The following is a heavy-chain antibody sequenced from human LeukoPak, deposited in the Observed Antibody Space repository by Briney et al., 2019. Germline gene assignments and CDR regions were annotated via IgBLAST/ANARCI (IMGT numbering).Heavy chain of an antibody. V-gene: IGHV3-74*01. J-gene: IGHJ3*02. Sequence: GGSLRLSCAASGFSFSNYWMHWVRQAPGKGLVWVSRIYIDGTGTFYADSVKGRFTISRDNAKNTLYLQMNSLRVEDTAVYYCARAPPSSGYSYHFDIWGQGTMVTVSS. D-gene: IGHD5-18*01. CDR2: IYIDGTGT. CDR3: ARAPPSSGYSYHFDI. CDR1: GFSFSNYW.